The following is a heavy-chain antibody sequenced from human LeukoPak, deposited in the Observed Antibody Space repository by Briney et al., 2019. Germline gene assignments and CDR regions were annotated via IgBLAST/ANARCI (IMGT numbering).Heavy chain of an antibody. D-gene: IGHD6-6*01. J-gene: IGHJ4*02. Sequence: SETLSLTCTVSGGSISSSSYYWGWIRQPPGKGLEWIGSIYYSGSTYYNPSLKSRVTISVDTSKNQFSLKLSSVTAADTAVYYCARYRSSHFDYWGQGTLVTVSS. CDR2: IYYSGST. V-gene: IGHV4-39*01. CDR3: ARYRSSHFDY. CDR1: GGSISSSSYY.